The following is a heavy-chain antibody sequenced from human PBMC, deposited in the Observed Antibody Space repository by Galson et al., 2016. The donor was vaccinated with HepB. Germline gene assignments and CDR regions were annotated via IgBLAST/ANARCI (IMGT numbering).Heavy chain of an antibody. V-gene: IGHV3-33*01. Sequence: SLRLSCAASGFSFSTYAMHWVRQAPGKGLEWVAVMWFDASNKWHADSVKGRFIISRDNSKNTLYLQMNSLRAEDTAVYYCARGGYYFDNSAYSYWGQGALVTVSS. CDR2: MWFDASNK. CDR3: ARGGYYFDNSAYSY. D-gene: IGHD3-22*01. CDR1: GFSFSTYA. J-gene: IGHJ4*02.